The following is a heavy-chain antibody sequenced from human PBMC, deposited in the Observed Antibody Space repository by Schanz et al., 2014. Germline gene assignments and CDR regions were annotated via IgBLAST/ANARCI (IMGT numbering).Heavy chain of an antibody. V-gene: IGHV3-23*01. Sequence: EVHLLESGGGLVEPGGPLRLSCATSGFSLATFAVSWVRQAPGKGLEWVSSFNDGGVNKYYADSVKGRFTISSDNSKSTLYLQMNSLRAEDTAVYYCAKSQGSSFDSWGQGTLVTVSS. J-gene: IGHJ4*02. CDR3: AKSQGSSFDS. CDR1: GFSLATFA. D-gene: IGHD6-13*01. CDR2: FNDGGVNK.